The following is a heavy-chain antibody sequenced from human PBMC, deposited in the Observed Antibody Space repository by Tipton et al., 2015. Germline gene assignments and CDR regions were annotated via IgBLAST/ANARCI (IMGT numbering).Heavy chain of an antibody. J-gene: IGHJ4*02. CDR3: ARESYNEGWYADS. V-gene: IGHV4-61*02. CDR1: GASISSGS. Sequence: TLSLTCTVSGASISSGSWSWIRQAAGKGLEWIGRVYSSGKSDSNPSFRSRVIISLGRSMNQFSRGLSSVTAADTALYYCARESYNEGWYADSWGQGTLVTVSS. D-gene: IGHD6-19*01. CDR2: VYSSGKS.